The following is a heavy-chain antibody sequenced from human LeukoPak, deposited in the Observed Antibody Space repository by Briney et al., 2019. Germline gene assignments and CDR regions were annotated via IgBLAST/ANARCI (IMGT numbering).Heavy chain of an antibody. CDR3: AKDPGYSYGFRYYYYYYMDV. Sequence: GGSLRLSCAASGFTFSTYGMHWVRQAPGKGLEWVAFIRYDGTNKYYADSVKGRFTISRDNSKNTLYLQMNSLRAEDTAVYYCAKDPGYSYGFRYYYYYYMDVWGKGTTVTISS. CDR1: GFTFSTYG. J-gene: IGHJ6*03. CDR2: IRYDGTNK. V-gene: IGHV3-30*02. D-gene: IGHD5-18*01.